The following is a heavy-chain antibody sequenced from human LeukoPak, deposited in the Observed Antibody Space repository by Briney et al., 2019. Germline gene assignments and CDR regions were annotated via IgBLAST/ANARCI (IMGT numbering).Heavy chain of an antibody. V-gene: IGHV4-59*01. CDR2: IYYSGST. Sequence: SETLSLTCTVSGGSISSYYWSWIRQPPGKGLEWIGYIYYSGSTNYNPSLKSRVTISVDTSKNQFSLKLSSVTAADTAVYYCASSYPPPVWESSSGYSIWGQGTMVTVSS. CDR3: ASSYPPPVWESSSGYSI. J-gene: IGHJ3*02. D-gene: IGHD3-22*01. CDR1: GGSISSYY.